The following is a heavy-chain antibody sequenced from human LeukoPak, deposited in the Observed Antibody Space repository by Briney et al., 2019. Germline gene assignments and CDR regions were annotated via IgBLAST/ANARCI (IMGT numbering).Heavy chain of an antibody. V-gene: IGHV1-8*02. J-gene: IGHJ5*02. Sequence: ASVKVSCKASGYTFTSYDINWVRQATGQGLEWMGWINPNSGITGYAEKFQGRVTMTRDTSTETAFMELSSLRSDDTAIYYCASRTFLTWGQGTLVTVSS. CDR1: GYTFTSYD. CDR2: INPNSGIT. CDR3: ASRTFLT. D-gene: IGHD1/OR15-1a*01.